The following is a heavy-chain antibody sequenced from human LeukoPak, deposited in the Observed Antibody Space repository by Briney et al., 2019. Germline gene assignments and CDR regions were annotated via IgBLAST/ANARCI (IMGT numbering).Heavy chain of an antibody. D-gene: IGHD6-13*01. CDR3: ARGGGVATAARFDY. CDR1: GYTFTTYY. J-gene: IGHJ4*02. CDR2: INPSGGST. Sequence: ASVKVSCKASGYTFTTYYMHWVRQAPGQGLEWMGIINPSGGSTNYVQKFQGRVTMTRDTSASTVYMELSSLRSEDTAVYYCARGGGVATAARFDYWGQGTLVTVSS. V-gene: IGHV1-46*01.